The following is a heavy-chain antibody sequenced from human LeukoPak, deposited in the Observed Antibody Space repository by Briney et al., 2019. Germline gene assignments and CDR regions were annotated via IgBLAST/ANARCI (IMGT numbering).Heavy chain of an antibody. CDR2: IYHSGST. CDR3: ARVTGYVMEDYFDY. V-gene: IGHV4-38-2*02. CDR1: GYSISSGYF. J-gene: IGHJ4*02. Sequence: SETLSLTCTVSGYSISSGYFWGWIRQPPGKGLEWIGEIYHSGSTYYTPSLKSRVTISIDTSKNQFSLRLSSVTAADTAVYYCARVTGYVMEDYFDYWGQGTLVTVSS. D-gene: IGHD6-13*01.